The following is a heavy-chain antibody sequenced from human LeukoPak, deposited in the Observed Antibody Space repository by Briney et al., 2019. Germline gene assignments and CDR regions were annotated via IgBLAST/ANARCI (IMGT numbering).Heavy chain of an antibody. D-gene: IGHD6-19*01. Sequence: GRSLRLSCAASGFTFDDYAVHWVRQAPGKGLEWVSGISWNSGSIGYADSVKGRFTISRDNAKNSLYLQMNSLRAEDTALYYCAKDKTYSSGWEDYWGQGTLVTVSS. CDR2: ISWNSGSI. CDR3: AKDKTYSSGWEDY. V-gene: IGHV3-9*01. J-gene: IGHJ4*02. CDR1: GFTFDDYA.